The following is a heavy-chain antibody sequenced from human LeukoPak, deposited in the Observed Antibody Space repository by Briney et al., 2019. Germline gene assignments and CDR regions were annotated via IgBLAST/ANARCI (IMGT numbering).Heavy chain of an antibody. V-gene: IGHV3-21*01. J-gene: IGHJ6*04. D-gene: IGHD3-10*02. Sequence: PGGSLRLSCAASGITGYIMHWVRQAPGKGLEWVSSISRSSSYIYYADSVKGRFTISRDNAKNSLYLQMNSLRAEDTAVYYCAELGITMIGGVWGKGTTVTISS. CDR1: GITGYI. CDR3: AELGITMIGGV. CDR2: ISRSSSYI.